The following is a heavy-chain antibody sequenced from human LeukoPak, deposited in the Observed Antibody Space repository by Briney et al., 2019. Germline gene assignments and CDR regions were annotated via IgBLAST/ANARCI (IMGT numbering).Heavy chain of an antibody. Sequence: PSETLSLTCAVYGGSFSGYYWSWIRQPPGKGLEWIGEINHSGSTNYNPSLKSRVTISVDTSKNQFSLKLSSVTAADTAVYYCARVLRVFTIPVYFDYWGQGTLVTVSS. CDR3: ARVLRVFTIPVYFDY. CDR2: INHSGST. CDR1: GGSFSGYY. V-gene: IGHV4-34*01. J-gene: IGHJ4*02. D-gene: IGHD2-2*01.